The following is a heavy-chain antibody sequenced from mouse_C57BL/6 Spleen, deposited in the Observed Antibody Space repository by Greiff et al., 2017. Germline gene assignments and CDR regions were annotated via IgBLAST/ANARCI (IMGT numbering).Heavy chain of an antibody. CDR3: ARRDSVMDY. J-gene: IGHJ4*01. CDR2: ISSGGSYT. Sequence: EVQLVESGGDLVKPGGSLKLSCAASGFTFSSSGMSWVRQTPDKRLEWVATISSGGSYTSYPDSVKGRFTISRDNAKNTLYLQMSSLKSEDTAMYYCARRDSVMDYWGQGTSVTVSS. CDR1: GFTFSSSG. V-gene: IGHV5-6*01.